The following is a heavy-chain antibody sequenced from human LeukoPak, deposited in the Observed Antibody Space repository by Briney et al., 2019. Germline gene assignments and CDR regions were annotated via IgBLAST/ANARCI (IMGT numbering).Heavy chain of an antibody. V-gene: IGHV3-33*01. CDR2: IWDDGSKK. CDR3: ARGKDSSGYSYYFDY. D-gene: IGHD3-22*01. Sequence: GGSLRLSCAASGFSFSSYGMHWVRQPPGKGLERVAVIWDDGSKKYYADSVRGRFTVSRDDSKSTLYLQMNSLRAEDTAVYYCARGKDSSGYSYYFDYWGQGTLVTVSS. CDR1: GFSFSSYG. J-gene: IGHJ4*02.